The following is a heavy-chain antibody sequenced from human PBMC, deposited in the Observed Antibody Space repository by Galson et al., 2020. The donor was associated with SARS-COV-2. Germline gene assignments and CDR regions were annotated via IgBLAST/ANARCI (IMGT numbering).Heavy chain of an antibody. Sequence: RLEASVKVSCKASGYTFTGYYIHWVRQAPGQGLEWMGWINPDSGGTKYAQKFQGRVSMTRDTSISTGYMELSRLRSDDTAVYYCARARVRAAAGRLNYYYYGMDVWGQGTTVTVSS. CDR3: ARARVRAAAGRLNYYYYGMDV. CDR1: GYTFTGYY. J-gene: IGHJ6*02. CDR2: INPDSGGT. D-gene: IGHD6-13*01. V-gene: IGHV1-2*02.